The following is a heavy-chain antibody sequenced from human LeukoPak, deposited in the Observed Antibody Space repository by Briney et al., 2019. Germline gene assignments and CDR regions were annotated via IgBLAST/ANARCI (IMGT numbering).Heavy chain of an antibody. V-gene: IGHV4-34*01. CDR2: INHSGST. CDR3: ARGVRDGYNSREDFFRYFTKKKYYMDV. J-gene: IGHJ6*03. CDR1: GFTLSNAW. D-gene: IGHD5-24*01. Sequence: GSLRLSCAASGFTLSNAWMNWVRQAPGKGLEWIGEINHSGSTNYNLSLKSRVTISIDTSKNQFSLKLSSVTAADTAVYYCARGVRDGYNSREDFFRYFTKKKYYMDVWGKGTTVTVSS.